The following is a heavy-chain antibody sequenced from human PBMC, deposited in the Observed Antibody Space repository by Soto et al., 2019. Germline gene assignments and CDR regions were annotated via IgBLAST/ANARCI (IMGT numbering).Heavy chain of an antibody. CDR2: IYDSGIT. D-gene: IGHD3-16*02. V-gene: IGHV4-30-4*01. CDR3: ARELRSSDYVWGSYRYTGGYFDY. J-gene: IGHJ4*02. Sequence: SETLSLTCTVSGGSISSGDYYWSWIRQPPGKGLEWIGYIYDSGITYYNPSLKSRVTISVDTSKNQFSLKLSSVTAADTAVYYCARELRSSDYVWGSYRYTGGYFDYWGQGTLVTVSS. CDR1: GGSISSGDYY.